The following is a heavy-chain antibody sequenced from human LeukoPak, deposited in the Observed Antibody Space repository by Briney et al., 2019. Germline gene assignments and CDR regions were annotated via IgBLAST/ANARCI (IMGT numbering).Heavy chain of an antibody. D-gene: IGHD3-22*01. V-gene: IGHV1-2*02. Sequence: ASVKVSGKASGYTFTGYYMHWVRQAPGQGLEWMGWINPNSGGTNYAQKFQGRVTMTRDTSISTAYMELSRLRSDDTAVYYCASLAGYYYDSSGYDWNYWGQGTLVTVSS. J-gene: IGHJ4*02. CDR1: GYTFTGYY. CDR3: ASLAGYYYDSSGYDWNY. CDR2: INPNSGGT.